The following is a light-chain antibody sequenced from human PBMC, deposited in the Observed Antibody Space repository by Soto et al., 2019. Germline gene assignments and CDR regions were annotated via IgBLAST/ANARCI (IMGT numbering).Light chain of an antibody. CDR2: GAS. Sequence: IVFTQSPGTLSLSPGETATLSCRASQTVSSTYLAWYQHKTGRAPRLLIDGASSRATGIPDRFSGSGSGTDFTLTISRLEPEDFAVFYCQQYGTSPITVGQGTRLEIK. J-gene: IGKJ5*01. V-gene: IGKV3-20*01. CDR1: QTVSSTY. CDR3: QQYGTSPIT.